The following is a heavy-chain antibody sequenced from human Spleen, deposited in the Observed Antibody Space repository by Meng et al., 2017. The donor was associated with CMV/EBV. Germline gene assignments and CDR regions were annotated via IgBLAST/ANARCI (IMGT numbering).Heavy chain of an antibody. CDR1: GFTVSSNY. D-gene: IGHD3-16*01. J-gene: IGHJ4*02. CDR3: ARGTIGGATSFDY. V-gene: IGHV3-53*01. Sequence: GESLKISCAASGFTVSSNYMSWVRQAPGKGLEWVSVIYSGGSTYYADSVKGRFTISRDNSKNTLYLQMNSLRAEDTAMYYCARGTIGGATSFDYWGQGTLVTVSS. CDR2: IYSGGST.